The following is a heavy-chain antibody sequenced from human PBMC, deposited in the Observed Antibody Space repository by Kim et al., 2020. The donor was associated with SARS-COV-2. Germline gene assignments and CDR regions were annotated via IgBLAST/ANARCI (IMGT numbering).Heavy chain of an antibody. Sequence: GGSLRLSCATSGFTFSDHYMDWVRQTPGKGLEWVGRIRRRVNGSTTEYAAALKGRLTISRDDSRNSLYLQMSNLKTEDTAVYYCARVAHNNGFSFDAWGQGTMVTVSS. D-gene: IGHD1-20*01. V-gene: IGHV3-72*01. J-gene: IGHJ3*01. CDR1: GFTFSDHY. CDR3: ARVAHNNGFSFDA. CDR2: IRRRVNGSTT.